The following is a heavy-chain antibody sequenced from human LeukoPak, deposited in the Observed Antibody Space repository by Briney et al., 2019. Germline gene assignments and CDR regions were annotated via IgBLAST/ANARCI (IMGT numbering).Heavy chain of an antibody. CDR1: GGSFSGYY. CDR3: ARGVLLWFGELLSYNWFDP. Sequence: PSETLSLTCAVYGGSFSGYYWSWIRQPPGKGLEWIGEINHSGSTNYNPSLKSRVTISVDTSKNQFSLKLSSVTAADTAVYYCARGVLLWFGELLSYNWFDPWGQGTLVTVPS. CDR2: INHSGST. J-gene: IGHJ5*02. D-gene: IGHD3-10*01. V-gene: IGHV4-34*01.